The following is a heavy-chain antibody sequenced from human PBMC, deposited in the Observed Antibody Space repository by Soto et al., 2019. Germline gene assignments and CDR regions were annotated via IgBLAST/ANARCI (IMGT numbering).Heavy chain of an antibody. CDR1: GFTVSDYY. V-gene: IGHV3-11*01. D-gene: IGHD2-8*01. Sequence: GGSLRLSCAASGFTVSDYYMSWIRQAPGKGLEWVSFMSGGSSISYTDSVKGRFTISRDNAKNSLYLQMNSLRVEDTAIYYCARGHNDLAIWGQGTMVTVSS. J-gene: IGHJ3*02. CDR2: MSGGSSI. CDR3: ARGHNDLAI.